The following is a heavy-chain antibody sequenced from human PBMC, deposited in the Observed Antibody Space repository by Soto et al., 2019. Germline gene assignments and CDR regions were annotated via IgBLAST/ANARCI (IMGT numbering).Heavy chain of an antibody. CDR2: IYYSGST. CDR1: RGLVCSSH. J-gene: IGHJ4*02. Sequence: SGAVSRGLVCSSHGSWIRQPPGKGLEWIGYIYYSGSTNYNPSLKSRVTISVDTSKNQFSLKLSSVTAADTAVYYCARRYGYSFDYWGQGTLVTVSS. V-gene: IGHV4-59*08. CDR3: ARRYGYSFDY. D-gene: IGHD1-1*01.